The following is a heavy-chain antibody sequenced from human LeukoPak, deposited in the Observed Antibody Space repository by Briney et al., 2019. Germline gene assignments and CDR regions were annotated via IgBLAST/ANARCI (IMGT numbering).Heavy chain of an antibody. J-gene: IGHJ4*02. CDR3: ARDMTRKNAIDY. CDR2: IIPILGTA. V-gene: IGHV1-69*05. CDR1: GGTFSSYA. D-gene: IGHD4-11*01. Sequence: GASVKVSCKASGGTFSSYAISWVRQAPGQGLEWMGRIIPILGTANYAQKFQGRVTITTDESTSTAYMELSSLRSDDTALYYCARDMTRKNAIDYWGQGTLVTVSS.